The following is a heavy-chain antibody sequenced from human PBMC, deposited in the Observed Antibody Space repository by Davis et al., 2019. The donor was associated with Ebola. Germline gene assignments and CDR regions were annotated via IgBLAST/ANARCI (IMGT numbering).Heavy chain of an antibody. CDR2: ISGSGGST. Sequence: GESLKISCAASGFTFSSYAMSWVRQAPGKGLEWVSAISGSGGSTYYADSVKGRFTISRHNSKNTLYLQMNSLRAEDTAVYYCATSNGDYWYFDLWGRGTLVTVSS. D-gene: IGHD4-17*01. CDR1: GFTFSSYA. V-gene: IGHV3-23*01. CDR3: ATSNGDYWYFDL. J-gene: IGHJ2*01.